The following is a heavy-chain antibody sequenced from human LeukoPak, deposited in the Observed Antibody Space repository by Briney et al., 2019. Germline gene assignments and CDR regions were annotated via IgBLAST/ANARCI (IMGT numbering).Heavy chain of an antibody. D-gene: IGHD4-17*01. Sequence: PGGSLRLSCADSGFTFSTYWMTWVRQAPGKGLEWVANINQDGSEKYYVDSVKGRFTISRDNAKNSLYLQMNSLRAEDTAVYYCAKDGTTTVPYFDYWGQGTLVTVSS. V-gene: IGHV3-7*01. CDR2: INQDGSEK. J-gene: IGHJ4*02. CDR3: AKDGTTTVPYFDY. CDR1: GFTFSTYW.